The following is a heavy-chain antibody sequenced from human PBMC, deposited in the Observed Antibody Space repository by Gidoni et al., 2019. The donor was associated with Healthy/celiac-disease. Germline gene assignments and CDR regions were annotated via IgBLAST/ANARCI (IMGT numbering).Heavy chain of an antibody. CDR2: INAGNGNT. CDR1: GYTFTSYA. CDR3: ARTITIFGARGAFDI. D-gene: IGHD3-3*01. V-gene: IGHV1-3*01. Sequence: QVQLVQSGAEVKKPGASVKVSCKASGYTFTSYAMHWVRQAPGQRLEWMGWINAGNGNTKYSQKFQGRVTITRDPSASTAYMELSSLRSEDTAVYYCARTITIFGARGAFDIWGQGTMVTVSS. J-gene: IGHJ3*02.